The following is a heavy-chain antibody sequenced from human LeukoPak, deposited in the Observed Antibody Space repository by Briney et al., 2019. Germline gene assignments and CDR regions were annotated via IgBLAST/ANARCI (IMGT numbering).Heavy chain of an antibody. J-gene: IGHJ4*02. Sequence: AGGSLRLSCAASGFTFINYAMSWVRQAPGKGPEWVSTVSHSGGNTYHADSVKGRFTISRDNAKNSLYLQMNSLRAGDTAVYYCARAAAGTVFDYWGQGTLVTVSS. V-gene: IGHV3-23*01. CDR3: ARAAAGTVFDY. CDR2: VSHSGGNT. D-gene: IGHD6-13*01. CDR1: GFTFINYA.